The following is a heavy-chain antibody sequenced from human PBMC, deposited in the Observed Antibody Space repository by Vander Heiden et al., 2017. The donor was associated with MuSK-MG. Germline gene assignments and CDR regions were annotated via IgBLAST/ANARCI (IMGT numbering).Heavy chain of an antibody. CDR2: LSAGGGTT. CDR3: AKGNSNFDK. CDR1: GFTFTTSA. V-gene: IGHV3-23*01. Sequence: EVQLRESGGGLVQPGGSLRLSCTAPGFTFTTSAMSWVRQAAGKGLEWVSGLSAGGGTTFYADSVKGRFTISRDNSKNTLYLDMSSLRDEDTGVYYCAKGNSNFDKWGQGTLVTVAS. J-gene: IGHJ4*02. D-gene: IGHD4-4*01.